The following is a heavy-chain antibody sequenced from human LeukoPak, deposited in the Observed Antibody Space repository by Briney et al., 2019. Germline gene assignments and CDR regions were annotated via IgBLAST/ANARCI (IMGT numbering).Heavy chain of an antibody. Sequence: GASVKVSCKASVGTLSSYSISWVRQAPGQGLEWMGGIIPFSGTANYAQKFQGRVTITADVSTNTAYMQLRSLRSEDTAVYYCARDPPRPEYHVFDPWGQGTLVTVSS. J-gene: IGHJ5*02. CDR3: ARDPPRPEYHVFDP. CDR1: VGTLSSYS. CDR2: IIPFSGTA. D-gene: IGHD2-2*01. V-gene: IGHV1-69*13.